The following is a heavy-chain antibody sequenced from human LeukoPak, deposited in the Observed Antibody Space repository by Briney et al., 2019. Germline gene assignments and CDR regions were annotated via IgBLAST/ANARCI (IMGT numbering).Heavy chain of an antibody. Sequence: PSETLSLTCTVSGGSISGYYWSWIRQPPGKGLEWIGYIYYSGNTNYNPSLKSRVTISVDTSQNQFSLKLSSVTAADTAVYYCARTKIGYCTGGRCSNWFDPWGQGTLVTVSS. CDR2: IYYSGNT. CDR1: GGSISGYY. V-gene: IGHV4-59*01. CDR3: ARTKIGYCTGGRCSNWFDP. D-gene: IGHD2-8*02. J-gene: IGHJ5*02.